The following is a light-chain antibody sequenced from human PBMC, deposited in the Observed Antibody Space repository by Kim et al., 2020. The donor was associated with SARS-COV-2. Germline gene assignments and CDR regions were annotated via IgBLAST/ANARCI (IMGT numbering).Light chain of an antibody. CDR3: QVWDSSGGLHYV. CDR1: NLEDES. J-gene: IGLJ1*01. CDR2: YDT. V-gene: IGLV3-21*04. Sequence: SYELTQPPSVSVTPGQTASITCEGDNLEDESVHWYQQKPGQAPVLVISYDTDRPSGIPERFSASNSGNTATLTIRWVEAGDEAAYYCQVWDSSGGLHYVF.